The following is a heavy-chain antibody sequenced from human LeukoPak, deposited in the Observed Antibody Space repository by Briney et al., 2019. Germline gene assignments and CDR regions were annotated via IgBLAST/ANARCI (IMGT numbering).Heavy chain of an antibody. J-gene: IGHJ6*02. Sequence: SQTLSLTCAISGDSVSNNSAAWNWIRQSPSRGLEWLGRTYYRSKWYNDYAVSVKSRITINPDTSKNQFSLQLNSVTPEDTAVYYCARGRGVSEWLADDYYYYYGMDVWGQGTTVTVSS. D-gene: IGHD6-19*01. CDR3: ARGRGVSEWLADDYYYYYGMDV. CDR2: TYYRSKWYN. V-gene: IGHV6-1*01. CDR1: GDSVSNNSAA.